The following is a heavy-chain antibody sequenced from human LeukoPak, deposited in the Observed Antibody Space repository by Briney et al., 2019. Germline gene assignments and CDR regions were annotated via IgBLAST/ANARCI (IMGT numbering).Heavy chain of an antibody. CDR1: GFTFSNYW. CDR3: AKDSGLNWFDP. V-gene: IGHV3-7*01. Sequence: PGGSLRLSCAASGFTFSNYWMNWVRQAPGKGLEWVANIKQDGSEKYYVDSVKGRFTISRDNAKNSLYLQMNSLRAEDTAVYYCAKDSGLNWFDPWGQGTLVTVSS. CDR2: IKQDGSEK. J-gene: IGHJ5*02.